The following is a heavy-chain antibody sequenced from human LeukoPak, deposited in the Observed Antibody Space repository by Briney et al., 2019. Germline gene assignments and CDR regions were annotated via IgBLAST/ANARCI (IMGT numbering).Heavy chain of an antibody. J-gene: IGHJ5*01. CDR2: IFYTGDT. CDR1: GGSISSSSFY. V-gene: IGHV4-39*01. D-gene: IGHD6-13*01. Sequence: SETLSPTCTVSGGSISSSSFYWGWVRQPPGKGLECIGNIFYTGDTYYNPSFKSRVTISVDTSKNQFSLNLNSVTAADTAMYYCARRGSSLYGWFDSWGQGTLVTVSS. CDR3: ARRGSSLYGWFDS.